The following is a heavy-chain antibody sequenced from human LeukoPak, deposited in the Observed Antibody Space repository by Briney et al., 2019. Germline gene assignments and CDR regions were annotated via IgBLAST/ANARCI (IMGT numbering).Heavy chain of an antibody. D-gene: IGHD3-22*01. CDR3: ARGPFNYYDSSGYFEYFQH. J-gene: IGHJ1*01. CDR1: GFTFSSYA. V-gene: IGHV3-64*01. Sequence: PGGSLRLSCAASGFTFSSYAMHWVRQAPGKGLEYVSAISSNGGSTYYANAVKGRFTISRDNSKNTLYLQMGSLRAEDMAVYYCARGPFNYYDSSGYFEYFQHWGQGTLVTVSS. CDR2: ISSNGGST.